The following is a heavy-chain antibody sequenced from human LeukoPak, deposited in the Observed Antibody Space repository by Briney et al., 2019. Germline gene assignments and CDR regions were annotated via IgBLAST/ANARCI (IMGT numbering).Heavy chain of an antibody. D-gene: IGHD2-15*01. CDR3: ARVKRDCSGGSCYSYDY. J-gene: IGHJ4*02. CDR2: ISGNGDIT. V-gene: IGHV3-23*01. Sequence: GGPLRLSCAASRFTFNTYAVNWVRQAPGKGLEWVSAISGNGDITYYADSVRGRFTISRDNSKNTLYLQMNSLRAEDTAVYYCARVKRDCSGGSCYSYDYWGQGTLVTVSS. CDR1: RFTFNTYA.